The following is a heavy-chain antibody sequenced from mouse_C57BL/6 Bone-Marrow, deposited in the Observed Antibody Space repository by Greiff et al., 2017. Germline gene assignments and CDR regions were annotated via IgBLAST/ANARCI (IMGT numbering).Heavy chain of an antibody. CDR3: ASWPYYGSSRYWYFDV. J-gene: IGHJ1*03. CDR1: GYTFTSYG. V-gene: IGHV1-81*01. D-gene: IGHD1-1*01. CDR2: IYPRSGNT. Sequence: VQLQQSGAELARPGASVKLSCKASGYTFTSYGISWVKQRTGQGLEWIGEIYPRSGNTYYNEKFKGKATLTADKSSSTAYMELRSLTSEDSAVYFCASWPYYGSSRYWYFDVWGTGTTVTVSS.